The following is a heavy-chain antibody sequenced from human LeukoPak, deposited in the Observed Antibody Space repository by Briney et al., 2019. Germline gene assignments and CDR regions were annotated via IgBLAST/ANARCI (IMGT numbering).Heavy chain of an antibody. V-gene: IGHV1-8*01. D-gene: IGHD2-2*02. CDR3: ARGWGVPAAILLHSSYYIDV. Sequence: GASVKVSCKASVYTFTSYDINWVRQATGEGLEWMGWVNPNIGNTGYAQKFQGRVTMTRNTSISTAYMELSSLRSEDTAVYSCARGWGVPAAILLHSSYYIDVWGKGTTVTVSS. J-gene: IGHJ6*03. CDR2: VNPNIGNT. CDR1: VYTFTSYD.